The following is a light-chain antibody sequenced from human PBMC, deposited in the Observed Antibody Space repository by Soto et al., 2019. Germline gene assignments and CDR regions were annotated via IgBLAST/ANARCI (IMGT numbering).Light chain of an antibody. CDR3: QQYKNWPLT. Sequence: EIVMTQSPATLSVSPGGRATLSCRASQSVSSTLAWYQQKPGQAPRLLIYGASTRATGFSARFSGSGSGTEFTLTISSLPSEDFAVYYCQQYKNWPLTFGGGTKVEIK. V-gene: IGKV3-15*01. CDR2: GAS. J-gene: IGKJ4*01. CDR1: QSVSST.